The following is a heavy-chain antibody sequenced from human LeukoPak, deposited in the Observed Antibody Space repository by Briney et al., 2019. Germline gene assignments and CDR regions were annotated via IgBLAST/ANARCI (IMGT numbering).Heavy chain of an antibody. J-gene: IGHJ4*01. CDR3: ARGPYMVLTSFFDY. CDR2: IYKSGNT. Sequence: SETLSLTCTVSGDSISRGDYYWGWIRQPPGKGLEWIGNIYKSGNTYYDPSLKSRVIISVDMSKNRFSLELSSATAADTAVYYCARGPYMVLTSFFDYWGHGTLVTVSS. D-gene: IGHD3-10*01. V-gene: IGHV4-39*01. CDR1: GDSISRGDYY.